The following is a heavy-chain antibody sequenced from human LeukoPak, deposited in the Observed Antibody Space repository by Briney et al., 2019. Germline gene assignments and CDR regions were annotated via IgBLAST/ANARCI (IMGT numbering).Heavy chain of an antibody. J-gene: IGHJ4*02. V-gene: IGHV2-5*02. CDR2: IHWDDDK. CDR3: AHSKTYYYDSSGYYYA. Sequence: SGPTLVNPAQTLTLTCTFSGFSLSTSGVGVGCIRQPPGKALEWLALIHWDDDKRYSPSLKSRLTITKDTSKNQVVLTMTNMDPVDTATYYCAHSKTYYYDSSGYYYARGQGTLVTVSS. D-gene: IGHD3-22*01. CDR1: GFSLSTSGVG.